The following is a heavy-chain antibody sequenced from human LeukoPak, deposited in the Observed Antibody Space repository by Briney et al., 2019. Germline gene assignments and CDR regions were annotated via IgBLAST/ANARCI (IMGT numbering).Heavy chain of an antibody. Sequence: GSLRLSCAASGFTFSSYSMNWVRQPPGKGLEWIGEINHSGSTNYNPSLKSRVTISVDTSKNQFSLKLSSVTAADTAVYYCARGNGGVWGQGTMVTVSS. CDR3: ARGNGGV. CDR1: GFTFSSYS. V-gene: IGHV4-34*01. D-gene: IGHD3-10*01. J-gene: IGHJ3*01. CDR2: INHSGST.